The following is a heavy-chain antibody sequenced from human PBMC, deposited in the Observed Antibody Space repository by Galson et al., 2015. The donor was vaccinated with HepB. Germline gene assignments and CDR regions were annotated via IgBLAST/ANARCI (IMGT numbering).Heavy chain of an antibody. CDR1: GFTFSSYS. CDR2: ISSSSSTI. V-gene: IGHV3-48*02. Sequence: SLRLSCAASGFTFSSYSMNWVRQAPGKGLEWVSYISSSSSTIYYADSVKGRFTISRDNAKNSLYLQMNSLRDEDTAVYYCAREFPGGSYYGWDYYYYGMDVWGQGTTVTVSS. D-gene: IGHD1-26*01. J-gene: IGHJ6*02. CDR3: AREFPGGSYYGWDYYYYGMDV.